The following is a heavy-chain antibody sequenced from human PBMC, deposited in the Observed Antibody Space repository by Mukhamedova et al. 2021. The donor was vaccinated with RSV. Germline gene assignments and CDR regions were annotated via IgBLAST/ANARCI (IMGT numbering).Heavy chain of an antibody. D-gene: IGHD3-16*01. CDR3: ARGETRGYSYYGM. CDR2: ISFDGSNK. Sequence: TFSTYAMHWVRQARQAPGKGLEWVAVISFDGSNKYYADSVKGRFAISRDNSKNTLYLQMNSLRDEDTAVYYCARGETRGYSYYGM. CDR1: TFSTYA. V-gene: IGHV3-30*09. J-gene: IGHJ6*01.